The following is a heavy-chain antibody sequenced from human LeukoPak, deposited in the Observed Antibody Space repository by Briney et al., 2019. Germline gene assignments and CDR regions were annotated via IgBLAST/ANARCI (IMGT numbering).Heavy chain of an antibody. D-gene: IGHD2-2*01. CDR1: GYSISSGYY. V-gene: IGHV4-38-2*01. J-gene: IGHJ5*02. CDR2: IYHSGST. Sequence: SETLSLTCAVSGYSISSGYYWGWIRQPPGKGLEWIGSIYHSGSTYYNPSLKSRVTISVDTSKNQFSLKLSSVTAADTAVYYCATKANSKYCSSTSCHPWFDPWGQGTLVTVSS. CDR3: ATKANSKYCSSTSCHPWFDP.